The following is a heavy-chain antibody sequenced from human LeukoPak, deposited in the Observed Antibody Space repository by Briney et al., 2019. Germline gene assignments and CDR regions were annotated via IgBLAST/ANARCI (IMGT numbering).Heavy chain of an antibody. D-gene: IGHD3-9*01. V-gene: IGHV4-39*01. CDR3: ARQYYDILTGRHDAFDI. Sequence: SETLSLTCTVSGGSISSSSYYWGWIRQPPGKGLAWLGSIYYSGSTYYNPSLRSRVTISVDTSKNQFSLKLSSVTAADTAMYYCARQYYDILTGRHDAFDIWGQGTMVTVSS. J-gene: IGHJ3*02. CDR1: GGSISSSSYY. CDR2: IYYSGST.